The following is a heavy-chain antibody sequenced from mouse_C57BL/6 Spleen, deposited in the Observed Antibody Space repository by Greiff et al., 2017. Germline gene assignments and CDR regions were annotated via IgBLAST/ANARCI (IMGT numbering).Heavy chain of an antibody. CDR2: IYPRSGNT. Sequence: VKLQESGAELARPGASVKLSCKASGYTFTSYGISWVKQRTGQGLEWIGEIYPRSGNTYYNEKFKGKATLTADKSSSTAYMELRSLTSEDSAVYVCARSGGYYLGDAMDYWGQGTSVTVAS. J-gene: IGHJ4*01. V-gene: IGHV1-81*01. CDR3: ARSGGYYLGDAMDY. D-gene: IGHD2-3*01. CDR1: GYTFTSYG.